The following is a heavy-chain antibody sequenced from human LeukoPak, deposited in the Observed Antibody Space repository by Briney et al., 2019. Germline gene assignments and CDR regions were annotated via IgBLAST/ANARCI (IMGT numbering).Heavy chain of an antibody. J-gene: IGHJ5*02. D-gene: IGHD1-26*01. V-gene: IGHV3-23*05. CDR3: AKPGGGTYFTHSSFDP. CDR1: GLTFSNYW. CDR2: ISSTGSST. Sequence: PGGSLRLSCAASGLTFSNYWMDWVRQAPGKGLEWVSSISSTGSSTYYADSVNGRFTISRDNSKNTVYLQMNSLRVEDSAINYCAKPGGGTYFTHSSFDPWGQGTLVTVSS.